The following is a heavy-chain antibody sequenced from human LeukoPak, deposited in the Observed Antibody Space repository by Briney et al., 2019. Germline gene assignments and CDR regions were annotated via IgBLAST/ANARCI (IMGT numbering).Heavy chain of an antibody. V-gene: IGHV3-23*01. J-gene: IGHJ4*02. D-gene: IGHD4-17*01. CDR1: GFTFSTYA. CDR2: ISGRGDNT. Sequence: GGSLRLSCAASGFTFSTYAMNWVRQAPGKGLEWVSGISGRGDNTYYADSVKGRFTVSRDNSKNTLYLQLNSLRADDTALYYCARAPLYGDFVSSVGSWGQGTLVTVSS. CDR3: ARAPLYGDFVSSVGS.